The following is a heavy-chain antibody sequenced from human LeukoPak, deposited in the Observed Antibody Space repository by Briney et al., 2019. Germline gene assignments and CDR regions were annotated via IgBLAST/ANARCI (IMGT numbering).Heavy chain of an antibody. J-gene: IGHJ5*02. CDR2: THHSGSI. CDR3: ARDHRVGATWWGFDP. D-gene: IGHD1-26*01. V-gene: IGHV4-59*01. CDR1: GGSISSDY. Sequence: SETLSLTCTVSGGSISSDYWSWIRQPPGKGLEWIGYTHHSGSINYNPSLKSQVTISVDTSKNQFSLKLNSVTAADTAVYYCARDHRVGATWWGFDPWGQGTLVTVSS.